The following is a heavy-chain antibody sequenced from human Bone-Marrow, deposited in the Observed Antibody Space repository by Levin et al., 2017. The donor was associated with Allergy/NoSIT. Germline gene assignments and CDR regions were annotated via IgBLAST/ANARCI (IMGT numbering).Heavy chain of an antibody. V-gene: IGHV3-30*03. CDR3: AREYTRGCQVLLFRAFFSTYFAY. Sequence: TGGSLRLSCAASGFIFSDYGMHWVRQAPGKGLQWVAVISFDGSHTYYGDSVKGRVTISRDNPKNTLFLQMDSMRPEDTAAYYCAREYTRGCQVLLFRAFFSTYFAYWGQGSLVTVSS. CDR1: GFIFSDYG. D-gene: IGHD3-10*02. CDR2: ISFDGSHT. J-gene: IGHJ4*02.